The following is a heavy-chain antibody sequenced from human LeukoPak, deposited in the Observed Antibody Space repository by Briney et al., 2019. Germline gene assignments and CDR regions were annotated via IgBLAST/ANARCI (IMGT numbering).Heavy chain of an antibody. D-gene: IGHD3-22*01. CDR3: AASYYYDSSGYPVVFDY. V-gene: IGHV4-34*01. CDR1: GGSFSGYY. J-gene: IGHJ4*02. Sequence: SETLSLTCAVYGGSFSGYYWSWIRQPPGKGLEWIGEINHSGSTNYNPSLKSRVTMSVDTSKNQFSLKLSSVTAADTAVYYCAASYYYDSSGYPVVFDYWGQGTLVTVSS. CDR2: INHSGST.